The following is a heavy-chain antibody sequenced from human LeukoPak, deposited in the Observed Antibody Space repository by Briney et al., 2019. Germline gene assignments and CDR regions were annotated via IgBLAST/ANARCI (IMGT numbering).Heavy chain of an antibody. CDR3: ARDTYYYDSSGYSYYYYYGMDV. J-gene: IGHJ6*02. V-gene: IGHV4-59*01. D-gene: IGHD3-22*01. CDR1: GGSISSYY. Sequence: PWDTLSLTCTVSGGSISSYYWSWIRQPPGKGLEWIRYIYYSGSTNYNPSLKSRVTISVDTSKNQFSLKLSSVTAADTAVYYCARDTYYYDSSGYSYYYYYGMDVWGQGTTVTVSS. CDR2: IYYSGST.